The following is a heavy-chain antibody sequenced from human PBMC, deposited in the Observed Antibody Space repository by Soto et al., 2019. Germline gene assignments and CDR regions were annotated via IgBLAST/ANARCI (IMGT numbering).Heavy chain of an antibody. CDR3: ARASGGAVADFDY. CDR2: IYYSGNT. V-gene: IGHV4-31*03. D-gene: IGHD6-19*01. J-gene: IGHJ4*02. CDR1: GGSISSGGYY. Sequence: QVKLQESGPGLVKPSETLSLTCSVSGGSISSGGYYWNWIRQHPERGLEWIGYIYYSGNTVLNTSLKSRATISRDTSKNEFSLTLTSLTAADTAVYFCARASGGAVADFDYWGQGTLVTVSS.